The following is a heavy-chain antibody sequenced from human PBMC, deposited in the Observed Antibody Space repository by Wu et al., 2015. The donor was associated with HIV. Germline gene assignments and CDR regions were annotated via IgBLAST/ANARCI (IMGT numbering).Heavy chain of an antibody. Sequence: QVQLVQSGAEVKKPGSSVKVSCKASGGTFSSYAISWLRQAPGQGLEWMGRIIPLFGTTNYAQKFQGTVTITADESTSTAYMEVSSLRSEDTAVYYCAKDSAQIVVLTGSWFDPWGQGTLVTVSS. CDR3: AKDSAQIVVLTGSWFDP. CDR1: GGTFSSYA. CDR2: IIPLFGTT. V-gene: IGHV1-69*13. D-gene: IGHD2-15*01. J-gene: IGHJ5*02.